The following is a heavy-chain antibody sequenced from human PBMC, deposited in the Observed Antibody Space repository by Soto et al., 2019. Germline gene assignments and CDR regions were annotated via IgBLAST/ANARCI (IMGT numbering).Heavy chain of an antibody. CDR2: IYYSGST. CDR3: ARAPSTMVRGVITYYYGMDV. J-gene: IGHJ6*02. CDR1: GGSISSGDYY. Sequence: PSETLSLTCTVSGGSISSGDYYWSWIRQPPGKGLEWIGYIYYSGSTYYNPSLKSRVTISVDTSKNQFSLKLSSVTAADTAVYYCARAPSTMVRGVITYYYGMDVWGQGTTVTVS. D-gene: IGHD3-10*01. V-gene: IGHV4-30-4*01.